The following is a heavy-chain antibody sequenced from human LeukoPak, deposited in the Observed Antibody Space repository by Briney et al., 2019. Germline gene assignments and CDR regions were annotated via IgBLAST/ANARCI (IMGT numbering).Heavy chain of an antibody. CDR1: GYTFTGYY. CDR2: INPNSGGT. D-gene: IGHD3-16*01. V-gene: IGHV1-2*02. Sequence: ASVKVSCKASGYTFTGYYMHWVRQAPGQGLEWMGWINPNSGGTNYAQKFQGRVTMTRDTSISTAYMELSRLRSDDTAVYYCARARGLGGSYYDYWGQGTLVTVSS. J-gene: IGHJ4*02. CDR3: ARARGLGGSYYDY.